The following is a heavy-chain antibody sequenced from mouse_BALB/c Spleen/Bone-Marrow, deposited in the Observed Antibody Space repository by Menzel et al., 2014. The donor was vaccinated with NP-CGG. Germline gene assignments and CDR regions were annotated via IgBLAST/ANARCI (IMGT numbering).Heavy chain of an antibody. D-gene: IGHD2-14*01. J-gene: IGHJ4*01. Sequence: VQLQQSGPKLVRPGVSVKISCKGSGYTFTDYGMHWVKQSHAKSLEWIGLISLYSGNTNYNQKFKDKATMTVDKSSSTAYMELARLTSEDSAIYYCARGDYRYDETMDYWGQGTSVTVSS. CDR3: ARGDYRYDETMDY. CDR1: GYTFTDYG. V-gene: IGHV1-67*01. CDR2: ISLYSGNT.